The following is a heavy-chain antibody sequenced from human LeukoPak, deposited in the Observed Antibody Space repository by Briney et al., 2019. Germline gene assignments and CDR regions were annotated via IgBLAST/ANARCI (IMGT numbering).Heavy chain of an antibody. CDR1: GYTFTSYA. D-gene: IGHD3-16*01. CDR2: INTNTGNP. V-gene: IGHV7-4-1*02. Sequence: GASVKVSCKASGYTFTSYAMNWVRQAPGQGLEWMGWINTNTGNPTYAQGFTGRFVFSLDTSVSTAYLQISSLKAEDTAVYYCAREGLAPRVWRLGFDPWGQGTLVTVSS. CDR3: AREGLAPRVWRLGFDP. J-gene: IGHJ5*02.